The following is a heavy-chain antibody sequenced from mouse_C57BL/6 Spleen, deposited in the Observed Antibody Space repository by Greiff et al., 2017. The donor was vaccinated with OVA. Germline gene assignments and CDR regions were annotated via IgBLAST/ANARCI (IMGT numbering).Heavy chain of an antibody. D-gene: IGHD2-1*01. J-gene: IGHJ4*01. CDR3: ARGGIYYGNPYAMDY. V-gene: IGHV1-52*01. Sequence: VQLQQPGAELVRPGSSVKLSCKASGYTFTSYWMHWVKQRPIQGLEWIGNIDPSDSETHYNQKFKDKATLTVDKSSSTAYMQLSSLTSEDSAVYYCARGGIYYGNPYAMDYWGQGTSVTVSS. CDR2: IDPSDSET. CDR1: GYTFTSYW.